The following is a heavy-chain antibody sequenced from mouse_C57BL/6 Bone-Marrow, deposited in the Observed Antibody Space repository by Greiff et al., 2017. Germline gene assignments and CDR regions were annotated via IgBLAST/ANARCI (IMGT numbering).Heavy chain of an antibody. Sequence: VMLVESGPGLVQPSQSLSITCPVSGFSLTSYGVHWVRQSPGKGLEWLGVIWSGGSTDYNAAFISRLSISKDNSKSQVFFKMNSLQADDTAIYYCASNWDWGQGTLVTVSA. V-gene: IGHV2-2*01. J-gene: IGHJ3*01. CDR1: GFSLTSYG. CDR2: IWSGGST. D-gene: IGHD4-1*01. CDR3: ASNWD.